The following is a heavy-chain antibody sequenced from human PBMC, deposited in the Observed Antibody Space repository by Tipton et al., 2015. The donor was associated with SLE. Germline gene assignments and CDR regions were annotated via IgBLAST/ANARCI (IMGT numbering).Heavy chain of an antibody. Sequence: LTCTVSGGSISSYYWSWIRQPPGKGLEWIGEINHSGSTNYNPSLKSRVAISVDTSKKQFSLKVSSVTAADTAVYYCARAQRLVRWFDPWGQGTLVTVSS. V-gene: IGHV4-34*01. CDR1: GGSISSYY. J-gene: IGHJ5*02. D-gene: IGHD6-13*01. CDR3: ARAQRLVRWFDP. CDR2: INHSGST.